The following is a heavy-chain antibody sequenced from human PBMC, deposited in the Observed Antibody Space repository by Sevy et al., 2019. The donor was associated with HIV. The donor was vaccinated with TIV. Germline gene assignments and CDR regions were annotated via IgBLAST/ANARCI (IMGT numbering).Heavy chain of an antibody. Sequence: SETLSLTCTVSGGSVSSGSYYWSWIRQPPGKGLEWIGYIYYSGSTNYNPSLKSRVTISVDTSKNQFSLKLSSVTAADTAVYYCAREDGWRLVGYYYYGMDVWGQGTTVTVSS. CDR1: GGSVSSGSYY. CDR2: IYYSGST. J-gene: IGHJ6*02. CDR3: AREDGWRLVGYYYYGMDV. V-gene: IGHV4-61*01. D-gene: IGHD1-26*01.